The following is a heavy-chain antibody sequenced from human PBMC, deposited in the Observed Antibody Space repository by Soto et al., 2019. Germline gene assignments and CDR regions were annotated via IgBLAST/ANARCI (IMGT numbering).Heavy chain of an antibody. CDR2: ISGSGGST. CDR1: GFTFSSYA. D-gene: IGHD5-12*01. V-gene: IGHV3-23*01. J-gene: IGHJ4*02. CDR3: AKDLKGAYVTGVCDY. Sequence: EVQLLESGGGLVQPGGSLRLSCAASGFTFSSYAMSWVRQAPGKGLEWVSAISGSGGSTYYADSVKGRFTISRDNSKNTWYLQVNSLRAEDTAVYYCAKDLKGAYVTGVCDYWGQGTLVTVST.